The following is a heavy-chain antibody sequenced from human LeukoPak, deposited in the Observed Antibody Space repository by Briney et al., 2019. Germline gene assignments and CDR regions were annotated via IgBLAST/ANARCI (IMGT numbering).Heavy chain of an antibody. CDR3: ASGLSYYYDSSGRIFDY. D-gene: IGHD3-22*01. CDR2: ISSSSSYI. CDR1: GFTFSSYS. V-gene: IGHV3-21*01. Sequence: GGSLRLSCAASGFTFSSYSMNWVRQAPGKGLEWVSSISSSSSYIYYADSVKGRFTISRDNAKNSLYLQMNSLRAEDTAVYYCASGLSYYYDSSGRIFDYWGQGTLVTVSS. J-gene: IGHJ4*02.